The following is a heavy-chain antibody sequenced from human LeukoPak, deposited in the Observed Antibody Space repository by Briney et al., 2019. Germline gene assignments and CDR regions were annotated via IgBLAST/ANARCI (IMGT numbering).Heavy chain of an antibody. CDR1: GFTFSNYG. CDR3: ARDWGLVEY. CDR2: IWYDGSNK. V-gene: IGHV3-33*01. J-gene: IGHJ4*02. D-gene: IGHD3/OR15-3a*01. Sequence: PGGSLRLSCAASGFTFSNYGMHWVRQAPGKGLEWVGLIWYDGSNKYYADSGKGRFTISRDNAKNSLYLQMNSLRAEDTAVYYCARDWGLVEYWGQGTLVTVSS.